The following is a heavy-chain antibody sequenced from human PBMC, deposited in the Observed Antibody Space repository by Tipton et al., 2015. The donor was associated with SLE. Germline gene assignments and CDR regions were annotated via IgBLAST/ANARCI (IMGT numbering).Heavy chain of an antibody. CDR3: ARDRHYDPFAFDT. D-gene: IGHD3-22*01. CDR1: GGSVNSGSYY. V-gene: IGHV4-61*01. J-gene: IGHJ3*02. Sequence: TLSLTCNVSGGSVNSGSYYWSWIRQPPGKGLEWIGYIYYSGSTNYNPSLKSRVTISVDTSKNQFSLKLTSVTAADTAVYYCARDRHYDPFAFDTWGQGTMVAVSS. CDR2: IYYSGST.